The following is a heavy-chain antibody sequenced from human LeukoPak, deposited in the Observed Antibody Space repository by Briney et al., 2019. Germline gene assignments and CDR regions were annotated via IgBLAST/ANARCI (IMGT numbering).Heavy chain of an antibody. Sequence: SETLSLTCTVSGGSISSYYWSWIRQSAGKGLEWIGRISTTGGASYNPSLKSRLTMPVDTSKNQFSLTLSYVTAADTAVYYCARSSSITIFGVINWFDPWGQGTLVTVSS. CDR3: ARSSSITIFGVINWFDP. CDR2: ISTTGGA. D-gene: IGHD3-3*01. CDR1: GGSISSYY. J-gene: IGHJ5*02. V-gene: IGHV4-4*07.